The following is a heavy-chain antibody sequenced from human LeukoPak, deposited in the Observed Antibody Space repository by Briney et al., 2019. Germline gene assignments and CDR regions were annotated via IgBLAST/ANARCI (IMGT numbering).Heavy chain of an antibody. J-gene: IGHJ3*02. Sequence: PGGSLRLSCAASGFTFSSYAMSWVRQAPGKGLEWVSAISGSGGSAYYADSVKGRFTISRDNSKNTLYLQMNSLRAEDTAVYYCAKAKVQYYDLFDIWGQGTMVTVSS. V-gene: IGHV3-23*01. D-gene: IGHD3-22*01. CDR2: ISGSGGSA. CDR1: GFTFSSYA. CDR3: AKAKVQYYDLFDI.